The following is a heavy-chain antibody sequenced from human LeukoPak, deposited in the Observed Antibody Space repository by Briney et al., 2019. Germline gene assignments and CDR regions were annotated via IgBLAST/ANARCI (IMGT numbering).Heavy chain of an antibody. CDR1: GFNVSSKY. J-gene: IGHJ4*02. CDR3: ARGGIAVAGHFDY. CDR2: IYSGGST. V-gene: IGHV3-66*01. D-gene: IGHD6-19*01. Sequence: GGSLRLSCGASGFNVSSKYMSWVRQPAGKGLEWVSVIYSGGSTYYADSVKGRFTISRDNSKDTLYLQMNSLRGEDTAVYYCARGGIAVAGHFDYWGQGTLVTVSS.